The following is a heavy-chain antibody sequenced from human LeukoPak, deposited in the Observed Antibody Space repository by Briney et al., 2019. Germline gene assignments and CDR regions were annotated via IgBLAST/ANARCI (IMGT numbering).Heavy chain of an antibody. V-gene: IGHV4-4*02. CDR2: IYYSGST. CDR1: GGSISSSNW. D-gene: IGHD2-15*01. Sequence: SGTLSLTCAVSGGSISSSNWWSWVRQHPGKGLEWIGYIYYSGSTYYNPSLKSRVTISVDTSKKQFSLKLSSVTAADTAVYYCALGYCGGGSCYAREYFQHWGQGTLVTVSS. J-gene: IGHJ1*01. CDR3: ALGYCGGGSCYAREYFQH.